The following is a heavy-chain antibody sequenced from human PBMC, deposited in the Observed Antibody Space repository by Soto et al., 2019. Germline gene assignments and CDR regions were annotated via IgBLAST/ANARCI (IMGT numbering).Heavy chain of an antibody. CDR3: ARDHCSCGSCYPWFDP. CDR1: GGSISGGGNS. CDR2: IYHSGTT. J-gene: IGHJ5*02. Sequence: QMQLQESGSGLVKPSQTLSLTCAVSGGSISGGGNSWNWIRQPPGQALEWIGSIYHSGTTYYTPSLQSRVTISVDTARNQFSLRLTSVTAADTAVYFCARDHCSCGSCYPWFDPWGQGTLVTVSS. D-gene: IGHD2-15*01. V-gene: IGHV4-30-2*01.